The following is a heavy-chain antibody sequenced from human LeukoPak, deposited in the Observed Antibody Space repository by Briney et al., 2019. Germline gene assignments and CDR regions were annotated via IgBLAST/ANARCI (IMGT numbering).Heavy chain of an antibody. CDR2: ISWNSGSI. Sequence: GGSLRLSCAASGFTFDDYAMHWVRQAPGKGLEWVSGISWNSGSIGYADSVKGRFTISRDNSKNTVCLEMNSLRVEDTAVFYCARGRSTIVNSNFDYWGQGTLVTVSS. D-gene: IGHD2/OR15-2a*01. CDR3: ARGRSTIVNSNFDY. CDR1: GFTFDDYA. V-gene: IGHV3-9*01. J-gene: IGHJ4*02.